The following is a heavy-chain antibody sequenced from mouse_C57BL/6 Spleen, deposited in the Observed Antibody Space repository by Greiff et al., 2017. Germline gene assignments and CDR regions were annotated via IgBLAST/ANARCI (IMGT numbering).Heavy chain of an antibody. CDR1: GFTFSSYA. CDR3: ARDGGYDEYYYAMDY. CDR2: ISDGGSYT. V-gene: IGHV5-4*01. D-gene: IGHD2-2*01. Sequence: EVQLVESGGGLVKPGGSLKLSCAASGFTFSSYAMSWVRQTPEKRLEWVATISDGGSYTYYTDNVKGRFTISRDNAKNNLYLQMSHLKSEDTAMYYCARDGGYDEYYYAMDYWGQGTSVTVSS. J-gene: IGHJ4*01.